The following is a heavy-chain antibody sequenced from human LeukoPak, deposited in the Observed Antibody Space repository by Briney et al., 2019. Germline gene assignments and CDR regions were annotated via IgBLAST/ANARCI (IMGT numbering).Heavy chain of an antibody. CDR2: ISAYNGNT. Sequence: ASVKVSCKASGYTFTIYGISWVRQAPGQGLEWMGWISAYNGNTNYAQKLQGRVTMTTDTSTSTAYMELRSLRSDDTAVYYCARKELLNYYYYGMDVWGQGTTVTVSS. J-gene: IGHJ6*02. V-gene: IGHV1-18*01. D-gene: IGHD1-26*01. CDR3: ARKELLNYYYYGMDV. CDR1: GYTFTIYG.